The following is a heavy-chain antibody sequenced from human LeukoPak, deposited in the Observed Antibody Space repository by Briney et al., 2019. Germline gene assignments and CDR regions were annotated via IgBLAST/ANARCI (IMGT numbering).Heavy chain of an antibody. Sequence: PGGSLRLSCTASGFTFGDYAMSWVRPAPGKGLEGVGFIRSKAYGGTTEYAASVKGRFTISRDHSQSIAYLQMNSLKTEDTAVYYCTRPGDFWSGYLYYFDYWGQGTLVTVSS. CDR3: TRPGDFWSGYLYYFDY. CDR1: GFTFGDYA. D-gene: IGHD3-3*01. V-gene: IGHV3-49*04. J-gene: IGHJ4*02. CDR2: IRSKAYGGTT.